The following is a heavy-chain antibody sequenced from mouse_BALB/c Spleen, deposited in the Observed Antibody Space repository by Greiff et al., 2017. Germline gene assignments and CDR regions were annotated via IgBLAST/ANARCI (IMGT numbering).Heavy chain of an antibody. V-gene: IGHV10-1*02. CDR1: GFTFNTYA. Sequence: EVKLMESGGGLVQPKGSLKLSCAASGFTFNTYAMNWVRQAPGKGLEWVARIRSKSNNYATYYADSVKDRFTISRDDSQSMLYLQMNNLKTEDTAMYYCVRGTSIYYYAMDYWGQGTSVTVSS. CDR2: IRSKSNNYAT. J-gene: IGHJ4*01. CDR3: VRGTSIYYYAMDY. D-gene: IGHD3-3*01.